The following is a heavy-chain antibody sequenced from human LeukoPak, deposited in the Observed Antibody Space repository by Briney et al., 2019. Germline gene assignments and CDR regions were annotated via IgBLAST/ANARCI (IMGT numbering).Heavy chain of an antibody. V-gene: IGHV3-23*01. CDR3: AKSSIAARPIGTEFDY. CDR1: GFTFSSYA. D-gene: IGHD6-6*01. CDR2: ISGSGGST. J-gene: IGHJ4*02. Sequence: GGSLRLSCAASGFTFSSYAMSWVRQAPGKGLEWVSAISGSGGSTYYADSVKGRFTISRDNSKNTLYLQMNSLRAEDTAVYYCAKSSIAARPIGTEFDYWGQGTLVTVSS.